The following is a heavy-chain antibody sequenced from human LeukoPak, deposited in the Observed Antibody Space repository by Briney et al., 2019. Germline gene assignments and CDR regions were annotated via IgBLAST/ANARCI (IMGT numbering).Heavy chain of an antibody. V-gene: IGHV4-30-2*01. Sequence: PSQTLSLTCTISGDSIIRGGYSWSWIRQPPGKGLEWIGYIYHSGSTYYNPSLKSRVTISVDRSKNQFSLKLSSVTAADTAVYYCARNRDGYNSFDYWGQGTLVTVSS. J-gene: IGHJ4*02. CDR2: IYHSGST. CDR1: GDSIIRGGYS. D-gene: IGHD5-24*01. CDR3: ARNRDGYNSFDY.